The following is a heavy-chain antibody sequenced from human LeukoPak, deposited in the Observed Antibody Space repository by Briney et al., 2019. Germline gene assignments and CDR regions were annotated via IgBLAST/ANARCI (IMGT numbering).Heavy chain of an antibody. J-gene: IGHJ4*02. D-gene: IGHD5-18*01. CDR3: ARDIGYSYGVDY. CDR1: GYTFTSYD. Sequence: ASVKVSCKASGYTFTSYDINWVRQATGQGLEWMGWMNPNSGNTGYAQKFQGRVTMTRNTSISTAYMELSSLRSEDTAVYYCARDIGYSYGVDYWGQGTLVTVSS. V-gene: IGHV1-8*01. CDR2: MNPNSGNT.